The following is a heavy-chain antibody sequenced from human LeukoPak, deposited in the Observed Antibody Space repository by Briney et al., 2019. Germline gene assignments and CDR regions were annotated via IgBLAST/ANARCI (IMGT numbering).Heavy chain of an antibody. J-gene: IGHJ5*02. CDR3: ARWDKRITIFGVAQNWFDP. Sequence: ASVKVSCKASGYTFTSYDINWARQATGQGLEWMGWMNPNSGNTGYAQKFQGRVTMTRNTSISTAYMELSSLRSEDTAVYYCARWDKRITIFGVAQNWFDPWGQGTLVTVSS. V-gene: IGHV1-8*01. CDR1: GYTFTSYD. CDR2: MNPNSGNT. D-gene: IGHD3-3*01.